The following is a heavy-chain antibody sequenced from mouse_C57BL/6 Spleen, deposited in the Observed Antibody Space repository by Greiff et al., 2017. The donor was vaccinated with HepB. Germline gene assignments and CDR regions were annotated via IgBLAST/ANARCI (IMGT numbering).Heavy chain of an antibody. CDR3: ARGGLRGYFDY. Sequence: EVKLLESGGGLVKPGGSLKLSCAASGFTFSSYAMSWVRQTPEKRLEWVATISDGGSYTYYPDNVKGRFTISRDNAKNNLYLQMSHLKSEDTSMYYCARGGLRGYFDYWGQGTTLTVSS. D-gene: IGHD2-4*01. V-gene: IGHV5-4*03. CDR1: GFTFSSYA. CDR2: ISDGGSYT. J-gene: IGHJ2*01.